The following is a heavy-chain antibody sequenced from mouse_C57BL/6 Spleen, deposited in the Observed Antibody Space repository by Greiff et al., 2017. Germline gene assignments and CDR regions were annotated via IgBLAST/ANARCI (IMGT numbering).Heavy chain of an antibody. CDR1: VSSFTDYN. V-gene: IGHV1-39*01. J-gene: IGHJ2*01. D-gene: IGHD1-1*01. Sequence: EVQLQQSGPELVKPGASVKISCKASVSSFTDYNMTWLKQSNGKSLEWIGVINPNYGTTSSKQKFKGKATLTVDQSSSTAYMQLNSLTSEDSAVYYCASYYGSRYYFDYWGQGTTLTVSS. CDR3: ASYYGSRYYFDY. CDR2: INPNYGTT.